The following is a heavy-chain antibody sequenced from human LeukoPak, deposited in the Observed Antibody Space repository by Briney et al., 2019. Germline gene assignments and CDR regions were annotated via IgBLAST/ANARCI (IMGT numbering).Heavy chain of an antibody. D-gene: IGHD7-27*01. CDR1: GGSFSGYY. V-gene: IGHV4-34*01. CDR2: INHSGST. Sequence: KPSETLSLTCAVYGGSFSGYYWSWIRQPPGKGLEWIGEINHSGSTNYNPSLKSRVTISVDTSKNQFSLKLSSVTAADTAVYYCARERLGPAYYYYYGMDVWGQGTTVTVSS. J-gene: IGHJ6*02. CDR3: ARERLGPAYYYYYGMDV.